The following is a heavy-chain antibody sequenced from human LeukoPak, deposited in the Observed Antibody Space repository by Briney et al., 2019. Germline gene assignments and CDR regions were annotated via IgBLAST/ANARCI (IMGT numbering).Heavy chain of an antibody. CDR3: AKAAIRYTTRWNNFDY. V-gene: IGHV3-43*01. D-gene: IGHD2-2*02. J-gene: IGHJ4*02. Sequence: PGGSLRLSCEASGLSIGDYTMHWVRQAPGKGLEWVSLISWDGGNIYYADSMKGRFTISRDNSKNSLYLQMNSLRTEDSAFYYCAKAAIRYTTRWNNFDYWGQGTLVTVSS. CDR2: ISWDGGNI. CDR1: GLSIGDYT.